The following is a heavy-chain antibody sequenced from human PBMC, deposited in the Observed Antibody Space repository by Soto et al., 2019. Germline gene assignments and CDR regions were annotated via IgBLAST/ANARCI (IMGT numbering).Heavy chain of an antibody. V-gene: IGHV3-21*01. CDR2: ISSSSSYI. CDR1: GFTFSSYS. Sequence: LRLSCAASGFTFSSYSMNWVRQAPGKGLEWVSSISSSSSYIYYADSVKGRFTISRDNAKNSLYLQMNSLRAEDTAVYYCARSRGYSGYGVFDIWGQGTMVTVSS. CDR3: ARSRGYSGYGVFDI. J-gene: IGHJ3*02. D-gene: IGHD5-12*01.